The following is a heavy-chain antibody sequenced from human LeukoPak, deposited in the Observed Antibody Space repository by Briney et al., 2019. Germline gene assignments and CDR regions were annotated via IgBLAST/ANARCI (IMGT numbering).Heavy chain of an antibody. V-gene: IGHV3-30*18. D-gene: IGHD4-11*01. CDR2: ISYDGSNK. CDR3: AKLTTS. Sequence: QPGGSLRLSCAASGFTFSSYGMHWVRQAPGKGLEWVAVISYDGSNKYYADSVKGRFTISRDNSNNTLYLQMNSLRAEDTAVYYCAKLTTSWGQGTLVAVSS. CDR1: GFTFSSYG. J-gene: IGHJ4*02.